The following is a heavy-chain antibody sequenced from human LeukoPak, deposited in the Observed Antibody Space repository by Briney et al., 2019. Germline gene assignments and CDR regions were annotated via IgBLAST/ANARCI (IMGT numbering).Heavy chain of an antibody. Sequence: SETLSLTCTVSGGSISSSSYYWGWIRQPPGKGLEWIGSIYYSGSTYYNPSLKSRVTISVDTSKNQFSLKLSSVTAADTAVYYWARGMLAQGYWGQGTLVTVSS. CDR1: GGSISSSSYY. CDR3: ARGMLAQGY. D-gene: IGHD3-10*02. J-gene: IGHJ4*02. V-gene: IGHV4-39*07. CDR2: IYYSGST.